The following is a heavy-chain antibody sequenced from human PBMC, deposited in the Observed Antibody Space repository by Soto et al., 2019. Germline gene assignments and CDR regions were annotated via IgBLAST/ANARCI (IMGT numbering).Heavy chain of an antibody. CDR3: AKGGHLSFFDY. CDR1: GLTFRNYA. CDR2: VSGRGDET. J-gene: IGHJ4*02. D-gene: IGHD3-16*02. Sequence: EVQLSESGGGLVQPGGSLRLSCTASGLTFRNYAMTWVRQAPGKGPEWVSTVSGRGDETFYADSVKGRFTISRDNSKDTVYLLMNSLRGEDTAVYYCAKGGHLSFFDYWGQGTLVTVSS. V-gene: IGHV3-23*01.